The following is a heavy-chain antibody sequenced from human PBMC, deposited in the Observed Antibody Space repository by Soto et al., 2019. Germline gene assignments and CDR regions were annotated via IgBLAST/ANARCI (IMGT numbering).Heavy chain of an antibody. V-gene: IGHV3-33*01. J-gene: IGHJ6*02. D-gene: IGHD3-22*01. Sequence: QVQLVESGGGVVQPGRSLRLSCAASGFTFSSYGMHWVRQAPGKGLEWVAVIWYDGSNKYYADSVKGRFTISRDNSKNTLYLQMNSMSAEETAVYYCARDGDSYYYDSSGYFARYYYYGMDVWGQGTTVTVSS. CDR2: IWYDGSNK. CDR3: ARDGDSYYYDSSGYFARYYYYGMDV. CDR1: GFTFSSYG.